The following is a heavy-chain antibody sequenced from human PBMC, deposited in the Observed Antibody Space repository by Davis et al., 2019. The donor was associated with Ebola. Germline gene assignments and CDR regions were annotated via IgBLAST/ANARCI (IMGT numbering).Heavy chain of an antibody. CDR3: ARFCHYTDCSYFDY. D-gene: IGHD3-3*01. CDR2: ISATEAHT. Sequence: GESLKISCAASGFTFSNYDMSWVRQVPGKGLEWASTISATEAHTHYSDSVKGRFTISRDNSKDTLYLQMNSLRAEDTATYYCARFCHYTDCSYFDYWGQGTMVAVSS. J-gene: IGHJ4*02. V-gene: IGHV3-23*01. CDR1: GFTFSNYD.